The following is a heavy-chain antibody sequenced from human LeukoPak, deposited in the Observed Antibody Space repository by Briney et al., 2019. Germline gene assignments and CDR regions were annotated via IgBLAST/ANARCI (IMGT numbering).Heavy chain of an antibody. D-gene: IGHD3-3*01. V-gene: IGHV1-69*04. Sequence: ASVKISCKASGYTFSSYAISWVRQAPGQGLEWMGRIIPILGIANHAQKFQGRVTITADKSTSTAYMELSSLRSEDTAVYYCARDPSPGYDFWSGYSNPSGQRTLVTVSS. CDR2: IIPILGIA. J-gene: IGHJ5*02. CDR1: GYTFSSYA. CDR3: ARDPSPGYDFWSGYSNP.